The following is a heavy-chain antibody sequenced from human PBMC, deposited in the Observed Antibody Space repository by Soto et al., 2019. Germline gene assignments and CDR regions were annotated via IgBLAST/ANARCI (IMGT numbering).Heavy chain of an antibody. Sequence: PGGSLRLSCAASGFTFSDYYMSWIRQAPGKGLEWVSYISSSGSTIYYADSVKGRFTVSRDNAKNSLYLQMNSLRAEDTAVYYCARDNYDVWSGYHPEYYFDYWGQGTLVTVSS. CDR2: ISSSGSTI. D-gene: IGHD3-3*01. CDR3: ARDNYDVWSGYHPEYYFDY. J-gene: IGHJ4*02. CDR1: GFTFSDYY. V-gene: IGHV3-11*01.